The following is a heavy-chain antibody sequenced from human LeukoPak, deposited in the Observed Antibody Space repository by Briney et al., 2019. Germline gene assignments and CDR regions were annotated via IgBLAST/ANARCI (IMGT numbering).Heavy chain of an antibody. CDR3: ATWPSWGVDY. CDR2: INPNSGGT. CDR1: GYTFTGYY. J-gene: IGHJ4*02. Sequence: ASVKVSCKASGYTFTGYYMHWVRQAPGQGLEWMGWINPNSGGTNYAQKFQGRVTMTEDTSTDTAYMELSSLRSEDTAVYYCATWPSWGVDYWGQGTLVTVSS. V-gene: IGHV1-2*02. D-gene: IGHD2-2*01.